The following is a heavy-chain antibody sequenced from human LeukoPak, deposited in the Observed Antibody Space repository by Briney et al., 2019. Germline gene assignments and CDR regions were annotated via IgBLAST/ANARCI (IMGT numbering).Heavy chain of an antibody. CDR1: GFTFSSYS. V-gene: IGHV3-48*01. D-gene: IGHD2-15*01. CDR2: ISSSSSTI. CDR3: ARYCSGGSCSYGVHYYMDV. Sequence: TGGSLRLSCAASGFTFSSYSMNWVRQAPGKGLEWVSYISSSSSTIYYADSVKGRFTISRDNAKNSLYLQMNSLRAEDTAVYYCARYCSGGSCSYGVHYYMDVWGKGTTVTVSS. J-gene: IGHJ6*03.